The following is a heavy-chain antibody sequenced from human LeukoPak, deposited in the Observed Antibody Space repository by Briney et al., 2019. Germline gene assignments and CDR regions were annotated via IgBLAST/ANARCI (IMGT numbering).Heavy chain of an antibody. Sequence: PGGSLRLSCAASGFTFSGSAMHWVRQASGKGLEWVGRIRSKANSYATAYAASVKGRFTISRDDSKNTAYLQMNSLKTEATAVDLYSCAREHYDSSGYFDHWGQGTLVTVSS. D-gene: IGHD3-22*01. CDR1: GFTFSGSA. CDR3: SCAREHYDSSGYFDH. J-gene: IGHJ4*02. CDR2: IRSKANSYAT. V-gene: IGHV3-73*01.